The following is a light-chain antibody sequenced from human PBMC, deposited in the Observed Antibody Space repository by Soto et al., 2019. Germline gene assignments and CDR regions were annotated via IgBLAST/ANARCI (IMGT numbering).Light chain of an antibody. CDR3: KQYGSSPRT. CDR2: GAF. Sequence: EIVLTQSPGTLSLSPGERATFSGRASQSVSSNYLAWYQQKPGQAPRLLIYGAFKRATGIPDRFSGSGSGTDFTLTISRMEPEEFAVDCCKQYGSSPRTFGQGTKVDIK. J-gene: IGKJ1*01. CDR1: QSVSSNY. V-gene: IGKV3-20*01.